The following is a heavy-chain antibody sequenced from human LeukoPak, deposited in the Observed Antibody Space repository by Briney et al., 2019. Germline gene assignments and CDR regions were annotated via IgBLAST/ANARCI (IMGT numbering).Heavy chain of an antibody. V-gene: IGHV4-34*01. D-gene: IGHD3-3*01. J-gene: IGHJ5*02. CDR1: GGSFSGYY. Sequence: PSETLSLTCAVYGGSFSGYYWSWIRQPPGKGLEWIGEINHSGSTNYNPSLKSRVTISVDTSKNQFSLKLSSVTAADTAVYYCARGGRYYDFWGPNWFDPWGQGTLVTVSS. CDR3: ARGGRYYDFWGPNWFDP. CDR2: INHSGST.